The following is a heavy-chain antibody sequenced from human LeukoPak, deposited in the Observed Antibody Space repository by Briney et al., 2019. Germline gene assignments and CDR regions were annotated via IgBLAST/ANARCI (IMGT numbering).Heavy chain of an antibody. J-gene: IGHJ5*02. V-gene: IGHV1-24*01. CDR3: ATEVLGVPARLNWFDP. CDR2: FDPEDGET. Sequence: ASVKVSCKVSGYTLTELSMHWVRQAPGKGLEWMGGFDPEDGETIYAQKFQGRVTMTEDTSTDTAYMELSSLRSEDTAVYYCATEVLGVPARLNWFDPWGQGTLVTISS. D-gene: IGHD2-2*01. CDR1: GYTLTELS.